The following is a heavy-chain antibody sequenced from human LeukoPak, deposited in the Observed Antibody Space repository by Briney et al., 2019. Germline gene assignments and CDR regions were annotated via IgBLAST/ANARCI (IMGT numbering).Heavy chain of an antibody. D-gene: IGHD6-19*01. V-gene: IGHV3-23*01. CDR1: GFTFSSYA. J-gene: IGHJ6*03. Sequence: GGSLRLSCAASGFTFSSYAMSWVRQAPGKGLQWVSTISGSGGSTYYADSVKGRFTISRDTSKNTLYLQMNSLRAGDTAVYYCAKGSGEYSSGWYGDVYYYFYMDVWGKGTTVTVSS. CDR2: ISGSGGST. CDR3: AKGSGEYSSGWYGDVYYYFYMDV.